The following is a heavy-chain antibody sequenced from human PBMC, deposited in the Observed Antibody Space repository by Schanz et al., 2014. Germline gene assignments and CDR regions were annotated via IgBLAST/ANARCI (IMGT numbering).Heavy chain of an antibody. V-gene: IGHV3-30*09. Sequence: QVQLVESGGGVVQPGRSLRLSCAASRFTFSSYTMHWVRQAPGKGLEWVALISYDGSNKYYADSVKGRFAISRENSKNTMFLQMSSLRPEDTAVYYCATGRAASNFGSEYFLHWGQGTPVTVTS. CDR3: ATGRAASNFGSEYFLH. CDR1: RFTFSSYT. J-gene: IGHJ1*01. CDR2: ISYDGSNK. D-gene: IGHD6-13*01.